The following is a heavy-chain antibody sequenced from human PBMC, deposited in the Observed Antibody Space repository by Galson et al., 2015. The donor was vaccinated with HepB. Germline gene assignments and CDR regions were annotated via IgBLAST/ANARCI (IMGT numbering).Heavy chain of an antibody. D-gene: IGHD6-13*01. CDR2: IKQDGSEK. CDR1: GFTFSSYW. V-gene: IGHV3-7*03. CDR3: ASDYGSWYWYYFDY. J-gene: IGHJ4*02. Sequence: SLRLTCAASGFTFSSYWMSWVRQAPGKGLEWVANIKQDGSEKYYVDSGKGRFTISRDNAKNSLYLQMNSLRAEDTAVYYCASDYGSWYWYYFDYWGQGTLVTVSS.